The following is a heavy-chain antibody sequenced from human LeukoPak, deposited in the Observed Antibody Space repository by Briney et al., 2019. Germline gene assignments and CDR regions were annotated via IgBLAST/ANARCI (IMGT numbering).Heavy chain of an antibody. CDR3: GRGRLHAFDI. J-gene: IGHJ3*02. CDR1: GFTFSSDW. V-gene: IGHV3-7*01. Sequence: GGSLRLSCAASGFTFSSDWMNWVRQAPGKGLEWVANIKQDGSEEYYVDSVKGRFTISRDNAKNSLYLQMNSLRAEDTAVYYCGRGRLHAFDIWGQGTMVTVPS. CDR2: IKQDGSEE.